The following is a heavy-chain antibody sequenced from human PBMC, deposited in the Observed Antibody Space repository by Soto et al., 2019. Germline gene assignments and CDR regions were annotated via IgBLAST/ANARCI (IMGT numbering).Heavy chain of an antibody. V-gene: IGHV3-7*01. D-gene: IGHD6-19*01. CDR3: VSDGIGGWHFDS. CDR1: GFRFTSHW. CDR2: VNQDGSQS. Sequence: EVQLVESGGGLVQPGGSLRLSCEASGFRFTSHWMSWVRQAPGKGLEWVANVNQDGSQSYLVDSVKGRFISSRDNTKNSLYLQLSSLRAEDTAVYYCVSDGIGGWHFDSWGQGTLVTVSS. J-gene: IGHJ4*02.